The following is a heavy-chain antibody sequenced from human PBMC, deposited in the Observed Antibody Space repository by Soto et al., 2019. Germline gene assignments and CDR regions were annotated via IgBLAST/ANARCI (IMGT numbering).Heavy chain of an antibody. CDR2: ISSSSSTI. J-gene: IGHJ6*02. Sequence: GGSLRLSCAASGFTFSSYSMNWVRQAPGKGLEWVSYISSSSSTIYYADSVKGRFTISRDNAKNSLYLQMNSLRDEDTAMYYCAKDDMGIRITGTDPYYYYYGMDVWGQGTTVTVSS. D-gene: IGHD1-7*01. CDR3: AKDDMGIRITGTDPYYYYYGMDV. V-gene: IGHV3-48*02. CDR1: GFTFSSYS.